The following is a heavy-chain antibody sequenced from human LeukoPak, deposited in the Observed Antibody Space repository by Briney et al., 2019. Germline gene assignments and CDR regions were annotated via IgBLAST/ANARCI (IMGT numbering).Heavy chain of an antibody. V-gene: IGHV4-34*01. D-gene: IGHD6-13*01. J-gene: IGHJ5*02. Sequence: PSETLSLTCAVYGGSFSGYYWSWIRQPPGKGLEWIGEINHSGSTNYNPSLKSRVTISVDTSKNQFSLKLSSVTAADTAVYYCARLGIAAAGPWGQGTLVTVSS. CDR3: ARLGIAAAGP. CDR2: INHSGST. CDR1: GGSFSGYY.